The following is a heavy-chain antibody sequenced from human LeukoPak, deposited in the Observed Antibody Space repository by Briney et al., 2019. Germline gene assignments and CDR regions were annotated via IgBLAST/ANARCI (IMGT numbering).Heavy chain of an antibody. CDR1: GFTFSSYA. D-gene: IGHD1/OR15-1a*01. J-gene: IGHJ5*02. V-gene: IGHV3-23*01. CDR3: AKQVHPNNLNWFDP. CDR2: ISGSGGST. Sequence: GGSLRLSCAASGFTFSSYAMSWVRQAPGKGLEWVSAISGSGGSTYYADSVKGRFTTSRDNSKNTLYLQMNSLRAEDTAVYYCAKQVHPNNLNWFDPWGQGTLVTVSS.